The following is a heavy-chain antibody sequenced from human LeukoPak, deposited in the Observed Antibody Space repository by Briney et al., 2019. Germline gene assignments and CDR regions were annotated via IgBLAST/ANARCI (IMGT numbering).Heavy chain of an antibody. CDR2: LNPTSGFT. D-gene: IGHD4-11*01. CDR3: ATGPHYTAAYYDN. Sequence: GASVKVACKASGYTFSSYDINWLRQATGLGLEWMGWLNPTSGFTGFAPKFQGRVALSRNTSINTAYMELYSLTSGDSAVYYCATGPHYTAAYYDNWGQGTLVTVSS. V-gene: IGHV1-8*02. J-gene: IGHJ4*02. CDR1: GYTFSSYD.